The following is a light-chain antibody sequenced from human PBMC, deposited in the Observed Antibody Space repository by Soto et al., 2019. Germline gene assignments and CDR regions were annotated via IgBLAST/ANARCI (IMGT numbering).Light chain of an antibody. Sequence: ENVLTQSPGTLSLSPGERATLSCRASQSVSSSYLAWYQQKPGQAPRLLIYGASSRATGIPDRFSGSGSGTDFTLTISRLEPEDFAMYYCHQYGSSPPVTFGQWTRLEIK. V-gene: IGKV3-20*01. CDR1: QSVSSSY. CDR2: GAS. J-gene: IGKJ5*01. CDR3: HQYGSSPPVT.